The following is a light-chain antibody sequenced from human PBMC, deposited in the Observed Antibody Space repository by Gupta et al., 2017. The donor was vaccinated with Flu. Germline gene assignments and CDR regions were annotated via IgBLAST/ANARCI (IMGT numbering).Light chain of an antibody. V-gene: IGLV1-40*01. CDR3: QSYDSSLRV. Sequence: QSVLTQSPSVSGAPGQRVTIPCTGSSSNIGAGYDVPWYQQLPGTAPKLLIYGNSNRPSGVPDRFSGSKSGTSASLAITGLQAEDEADYYCQSYDSSLRVFGTGTKVTVL. CDR2: GNS. CDR1: SSNIGAGYD. J-gene: IGLJ1*01.